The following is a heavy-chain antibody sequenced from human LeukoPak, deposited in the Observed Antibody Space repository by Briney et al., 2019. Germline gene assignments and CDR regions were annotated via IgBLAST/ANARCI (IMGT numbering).Heavy chain of an antibody. V-gene: IGHV1-46*01. CDR1: GYTFTSYY. CDR2: INPSGGST. J-gene: IGHJ6*02. CDR3: ARTYCGGDCYSVDYYYYGMDV. Sequence: ASVTVSCKASGYTFTSYYMHWVRQAPGQGLEWMGIINPSGGSTSYAQKFQGRVTMTRDTSTSTVYMELSSLRSEDTAVYYCARTYCGGDCYSVDYYYYGMDVWGQGTTVTVSS. D-gene: IGHD2-21*02.